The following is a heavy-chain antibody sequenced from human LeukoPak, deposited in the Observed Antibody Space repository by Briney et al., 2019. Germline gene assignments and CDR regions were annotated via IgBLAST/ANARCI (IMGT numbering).Heavy chain of an antibody. CDR1: GGSISSSSHY. Sequence: SETLSLTCTVSGGSISSSSHYWGWIRQPPGKGLEWIGSIYYSGSTYYNPSLKSRVTISVDTSKNQFSLKLSSVTAADTAVYYCARHDPYDSSGYRLGWYFDLWGRGTLVTVSS. CDR3: ARHDPYDSSGYRLGWYFDL. D-gene: IGHD3-22*01. J-gene: IGHJ2*01. V-gene: IGHV4-39*01. CDR2: IYYSGST.